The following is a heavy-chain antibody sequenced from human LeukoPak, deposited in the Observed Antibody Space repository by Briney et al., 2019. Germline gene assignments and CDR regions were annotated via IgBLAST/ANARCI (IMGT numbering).Heavy chain of an antibody. J-gene: IGHJ4*02. CDR1: VFTFSNYL. V-gene: IGHV3-7*05. D-gene: IGHD1-26*01. CDR3: ASALGAHYFDY. Sequence: GGSLRLSCVSSVFTFSNYLRIWLRQAPGKGVEWVANIRQDGSETYYVDSVRGRFSISRDNAKNSLYLQMNSLRAEDTAVYYCASALGAHYFDYWGQGTVVTVSS. CDR2: IRQDGSET.